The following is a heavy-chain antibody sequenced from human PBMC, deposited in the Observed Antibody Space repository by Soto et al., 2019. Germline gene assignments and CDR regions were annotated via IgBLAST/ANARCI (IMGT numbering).Heavy chain of an antibody. CDR2: ISNSFSDGNT. CDR1: GSTFSNFA. Sequence: GGSLRLSCAASGSTFSNFAMNWVRQAPGKGLEWVSAISNSFSDGNTHYADSVKGRFTISRDNDKNTVFLEIDSLRAEDTAVYFCAKVFSPEGGNYFDHWGPGTLVTVSS. V-gene: IGHV3-23*01. CDR3: AKVFSPEGGNYFDH. J-gene: IGHJ4*02.